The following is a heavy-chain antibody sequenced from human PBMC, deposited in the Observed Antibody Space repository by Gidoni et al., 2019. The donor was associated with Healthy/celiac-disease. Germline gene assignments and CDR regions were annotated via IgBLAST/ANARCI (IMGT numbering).Heavy chain of an antibody. Sequence: QVQLVQSGAEVKKPGSSVKVSCKASGGTFSSYAISWVRQAPGQGLEWMGGIIPIFGTANYAQKFQGRVTITADESTSTAYMELSSLRSEDTAVYYCARGGAPHYGHYDFWSGYKNWFDPWGQGTLVTVSS. CDR3: ARGGAPHYGHYDFWSGYKNWFDP. V-gene: IGHV1-69*01. CDR1: GGTFSSYA. J-gene: IGHJ5*02. D-gene: IGHD3-3*01. CDR2: IIPIFGTA.